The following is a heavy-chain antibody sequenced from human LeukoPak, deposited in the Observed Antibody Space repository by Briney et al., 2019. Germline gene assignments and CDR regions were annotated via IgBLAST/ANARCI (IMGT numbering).Heavy chain of an antibody. Sequence: GASVTVSCKASGYTFTSYGISWVRQAPGQGLEWMGWISPNSGGTNYAQKFQGRVTMTRDTSISTAYMELSRLRSDDTAVYYCARDLGGDWGLMVRGPSYDYWGRGTLVTVSS. CDR1: GYTFTSYG. D-gene: IGHD3-10*01. CDR3: ARDLGGDWGLMVRGPSYDY. V-gene: IGHV1-2*02. J-gene: IGHJ4*02. CDR2: ISPNSGGT.